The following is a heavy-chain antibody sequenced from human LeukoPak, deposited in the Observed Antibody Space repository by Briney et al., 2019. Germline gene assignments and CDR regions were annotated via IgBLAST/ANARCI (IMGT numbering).Heavy chain of an antibody. Sequence: GGSLRLSCAASGFTFSSYGMHWVRQAPGKGLEWVAFIRYDGSNKYYADSVKGRFTISRDNSKNTLYLQMNSLRAEDTAVYYCAKGSQRSYDSSGYYYWGQGTLVTVSS. CDR3: AKGSQRSYDSSGYYY. CDR1: GFTFSSYG. V-gene: IGHV3-30*02. D-gene: IGHD3-22*01. CDR2: IRYDGSNK. J-gene: IGHJ4*02.